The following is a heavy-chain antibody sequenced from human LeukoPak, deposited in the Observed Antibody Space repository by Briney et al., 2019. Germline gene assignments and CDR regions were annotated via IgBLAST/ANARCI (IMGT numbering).Heavy chain of an antibody. D-gene: IGHD1-7*01. V-gene: IGHV4-39*07. CDR1: GGSISSSSYY. J-gene: IGHJ5*02. CDR3: ARKWVVWNYCIDP. Sequence: SETLSLTCTVSGGSISSSSYYWGWIRQPPGKGLEWIGSIYYSGSTYYNPSLKSRVTISVDTSKNQFSLKLSSVTAADTAVYYCARKWVVWNYCIDPWGQGTLVTVSS. CDR2: IYYSGST.